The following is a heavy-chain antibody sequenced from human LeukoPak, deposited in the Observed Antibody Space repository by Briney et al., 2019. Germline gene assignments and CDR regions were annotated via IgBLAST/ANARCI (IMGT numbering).Heavy chain of an antibody. V-gene: IGHV3-11*04. CDR3: ARLSSGYYQQLATFDY. D-gene: IGHD3-22*01. CDR1: RFTFSNYA. CDR2: ISNGAGTI. J-gene: IGHJ4*02. Sequence: GGSLRLSCAASRFTFSNYALSWVRQAPGKGLEWVSYISNGAGTIYYADSVKGRFTISRDNAKNSLYLQMNSLRVEDTAVYYCARLSSGYYQQLATFDYWGQGILVTVSS.